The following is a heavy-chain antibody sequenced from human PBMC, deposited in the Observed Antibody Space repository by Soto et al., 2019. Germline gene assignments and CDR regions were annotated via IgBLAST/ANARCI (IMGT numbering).Heavy chain of an antibody. V-gene: IGHV4-59*11. Sequence: PSETLSLTCSASGDSISSPYWTWIRQPPGKGLEWIGYISYSGSTSYNPSLKSRVTMSVDTSKNRFSLNLNSVTTADTAVYYCAKVARGDYGDYFFDYWGQGTLVTSPQ. J-gene: IGHJ4*02. CDR1: GDSISSPY. CDR2: ISYSGST. CDR3: AKVARGDYGDYFFDY. D-gene: IGHD4-17*01.